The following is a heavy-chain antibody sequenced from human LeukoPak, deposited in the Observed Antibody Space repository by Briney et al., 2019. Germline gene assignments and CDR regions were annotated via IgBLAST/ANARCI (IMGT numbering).Heavy chain of an antibody. CDR1: GGSFSGHY. J-gene: IGHJ5*02. CDR3: ALGAGYSYTSWFDP. CDR2: INHSGST. V-gene: IGHV4-34*01. D-gene: IGHD5-18*01. Sequence: PSETLSHTCAVYGGSFSGHYWSWIRQPPGKGLEWIGEINHSGSTNYNPSLKSRVTISVDTSKTQFSLKLSSVTAADTAVYYCALGAGYSYTSWFDPWGKGTLVTVSS.